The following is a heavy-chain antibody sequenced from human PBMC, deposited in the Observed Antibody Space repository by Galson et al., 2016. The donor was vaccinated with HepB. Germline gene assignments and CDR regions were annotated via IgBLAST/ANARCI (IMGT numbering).Heavy chain of an antibody. Sequence: SLRLPCAASGFPFNTYAMTWVRQAPGKGLEWVSGVSGHAGSTYYDDSVKSRFAISRDNFKNTLYLQMNSLRADDTAVYYCAKANIIMVTLGVFLDTWGQGTLVTVSS. CDR1: GFPFNTYA. V-gene: IGHV3-23*01. J-gene: IGHJ1*01. CDR2: VSGHAGST. CDR3: AKANIIMVTLGVFLDT. D-gene: IGHD2-15*01.